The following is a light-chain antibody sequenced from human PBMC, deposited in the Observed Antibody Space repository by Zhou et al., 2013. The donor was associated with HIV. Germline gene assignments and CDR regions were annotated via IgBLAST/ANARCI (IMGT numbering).Light chain of an antibody. CDR1: ESLVYSDGNTY. J-gene: IGKJ2*01. CDR3: MQGTHWPPT. Sequence: VMTQSPPTLSVAPGEAASISCRSSESLVYSDGNTYLNWFQQKPGQSPRRLIYKVSFRDYGVPDRFSGSGSDSDFTLNITTVEAEDLAVYFCMQGTHWPPTFGQGTKLDI. V-gene: IGKV2-30*01. CDR2: KVS.